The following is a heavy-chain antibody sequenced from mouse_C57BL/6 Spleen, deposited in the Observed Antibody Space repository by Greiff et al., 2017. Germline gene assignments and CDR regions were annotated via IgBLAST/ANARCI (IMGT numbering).Heavy chain of an antibody. J-gene: IGHJ4*01. CDR2: IRNKANGYTT. D-gene: IGHD2-4*01. CDR1: GFTFTDYY. CDR3: ARSGYYDYDGNAMDY. V-gene: IGHV7-3*01. Sequence: EVKVAESGGGLVQPGGSLSLSCAASGFTFTDYYMSWVRQPPGKALEWLGFIRNKANGYTTEYSASVKGRFTISRDNSQSILYLQMNALRAEDSATYYCARSGYYDYDGNAMDYWGQGTSVTVSS.